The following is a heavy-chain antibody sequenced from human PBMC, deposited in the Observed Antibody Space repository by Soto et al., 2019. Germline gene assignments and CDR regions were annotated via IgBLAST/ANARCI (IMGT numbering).Heavy chain of an antibody. V-gene: IGHV3-48*02. CDR3: ARDNLASSGADY. Sequence: GGSLRLSCAASGFTFSNYSMNWVRQAPGKGLEWVSYISSTSSSIYYVGSVKGRFTVSRDNAKNSLYLQMNSLRDEDTAVYYCARDNLASSGADYWGQGTLVTVSS. CDR2: ISSTSSSI. J-gene: IGHJ4*02. D-gene: IGHD2-15*01. CDR1: GFTFSNYS.